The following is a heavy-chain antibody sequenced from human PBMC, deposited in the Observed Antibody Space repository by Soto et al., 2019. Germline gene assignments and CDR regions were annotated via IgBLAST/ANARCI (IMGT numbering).Heavy chain of an antibody. V-gene: IGHV4-59*01. J-gene: IGHJ6*03. CDR1: GGSISSYY. Sequence: QVQLQESSPGLVKPSETLALTCTVSGGSISSYYWSWIRQPPGKGLEWIGYIYYSGSTNYNPSLKSRVTISVDTSKNQFSLKLSSVTAADTAVYYCARGVTGPYYYYYMDVWGKGTTVTVSS. D-gene: IGHD2-21*02. CDR3: ARGVTGPYYYYYMDV. CDR2: IYYSGST.